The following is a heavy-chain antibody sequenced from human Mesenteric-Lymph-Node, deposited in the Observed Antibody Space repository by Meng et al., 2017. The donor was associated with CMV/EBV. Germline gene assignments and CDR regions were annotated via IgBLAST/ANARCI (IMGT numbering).Heavy chain of an antibody. J-gene: IGHJ3*02. D-gene: IGHD3-10*01. CDR2: IYYSGST. Sequence: GSLRLSCTVSGGSISSSSYYWGWIRQPPGKGLEWIGSIYYSGSTYYNPSLKSRVTISVDTSKNQFSLKLSSVTAADTAVYYCARAYGSGSYRNHDAFDIWGQGTMVTVSS. CDR3: ARAYGSGSYRNHDAFDI. CDR1: GGSISSSSYY. V-gene: IGHV4-39*07.